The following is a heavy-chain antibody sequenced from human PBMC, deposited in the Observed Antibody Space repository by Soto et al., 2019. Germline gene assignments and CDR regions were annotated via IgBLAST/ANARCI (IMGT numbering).Heavy chain of an antibody. J-gene: IGHJ3*02. CDR2: ISAYNGNT. CDR3: ARAPGYCSGGSCYSSAFDI. D-gene: IGHD2-15*01. V-gene: IGHV1-18*01. Sequence: ASVKVCCKASGYTFTSYGISWVRQAPGQGLEWMGWISAYNGNTNYAQKLQGRVTMTTDTSTSTAYMELRSLRSDDTAVYYCARAPGYCSGGSCYSSAFDIWGQGTMVTVSS. CDR1: GYTFTSYG.